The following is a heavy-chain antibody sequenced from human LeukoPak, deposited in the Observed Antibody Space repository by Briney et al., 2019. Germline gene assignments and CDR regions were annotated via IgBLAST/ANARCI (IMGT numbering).Heavy chain of an antibody. D-gene: IGHD2-21*01. CDR2: LLYEGSNT. J-gene: IGHJ4*02. CDR1: GFTFRNYA. V-gene: IGHV3-30-3*01. CDR3: AKGDVVAPIDY. Sequence: GGSLRLSCVASGFTFRNYAMHWVRQAPGKGLEWVAVLLYEGSNTYYADSVKGRFTVSRDNSKNTLHLQMNSLREDDTALYYCAKGDVVAPIDYWGQGTLITVSS.